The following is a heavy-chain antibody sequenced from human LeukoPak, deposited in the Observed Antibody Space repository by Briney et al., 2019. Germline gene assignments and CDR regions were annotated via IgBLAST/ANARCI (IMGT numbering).Heavy chain of an antibody. CDR1: GGTFSSYA. J-gene: IGHJ6*02. V-gene: IGHV1-69*04. CDR3: ASRDCSSTSCYTGGDYCYYGMDV. Sequence: SVTVSCKASGGTFSSYAISWLRQAPGQGLEWMGRIIPILGIANYAQKFQGRVTITADKSTSTAYMELSSLRSEDTAVYYCASRDCSSTSCYTGGDYCYYGMDVWGQGTTVTVSS. D-gene: IGHD2-2*02. CDR2: IIPILGIA.